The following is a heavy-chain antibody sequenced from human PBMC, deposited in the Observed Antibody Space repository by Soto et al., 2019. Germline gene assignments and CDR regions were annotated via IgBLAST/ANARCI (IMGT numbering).Heavy chain of an antibody. CDR1: GYTFNTYY. J-gene: IGHJ4*02. D-gene: IGHD2-21*02. CDR3: ARGGHIAVVTASFDY. CDR2: IHPSGGGT. V-gene: IGHV1-46*02. Sequence: QVQLVKSGAEVKKPGASVKVSCKPSGYTFNTYYLHWVRHAPGQALEWMGVIHPSGGGTTYAQKFLGRVTVTRDTSTSTVFMELSSLRSDDTAVYYCARGGHIAVVTASFDYWGQGTLVTVSS.